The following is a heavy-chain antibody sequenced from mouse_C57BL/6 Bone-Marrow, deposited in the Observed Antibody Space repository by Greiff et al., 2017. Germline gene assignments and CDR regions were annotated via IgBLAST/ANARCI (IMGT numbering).Heavy chain of an antibody. J-gene: IGHJ1*03. CDR2: IYPRSGST. V-gene: IGHV1-85*01. Sequence: QVQLQQSGAELVKPGASVKLSCKASGYTFTSYGITWVKQRPGQGLEWIGDIYPRSGSTNYNEKFKGKATVTVDTSSSTAYMELGSLTSADSAVYFCVRAISFGTSVDWYWYFDVWGTGATVTVAS. D-gene: IGHD2-14*01. CDR1: GYTFTSYG. CDR3: VRAISFGTSVDWYWYFDV.